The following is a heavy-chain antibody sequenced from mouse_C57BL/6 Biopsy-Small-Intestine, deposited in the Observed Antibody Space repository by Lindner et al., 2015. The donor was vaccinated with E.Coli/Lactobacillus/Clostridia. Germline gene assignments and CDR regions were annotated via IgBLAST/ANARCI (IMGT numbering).Heavy chain of an antibody. CDR1: GYTMTRHG. Sequence: SVKVSCKASGYTMTRHGMHWVRQAPGQGLEWMGWINVGNGYTKYSEKFQGRVSITSDTSASTVYMELSGLTSEDTAVIYCARDANYGDSLDFWGQGTLVTVSS. CDR3: ARDANYGDSLDF. CDR2: INVGNGYT. V-gene: IGHV1-4*01. D-gene: IGHD2-13*01. J-gene: IGHJ4*01.